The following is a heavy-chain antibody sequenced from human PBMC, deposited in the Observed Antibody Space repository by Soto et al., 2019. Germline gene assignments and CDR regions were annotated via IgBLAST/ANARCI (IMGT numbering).Heavy chain of an antibody. CDR1: GFTFRTFT. V-gene: IGHV3-23*01. D-gene: IGHD3-9*01. Sequence: EVQLLEHGGQLVQPGESLRLSCAASGFTFRTFTMNWVRQAPGKGLEWVSGIIGGDGDKFYSDSVKGRFTISRDNSKDMLFLQMSSLRVDDTAVYYCAKDRDPDGIWTFDSWGQGTLVTLSS. CDR2: IIGGDGDK. J-gene: IGHJ5*01. CDR3: AKDRDPDGIWTFDS.